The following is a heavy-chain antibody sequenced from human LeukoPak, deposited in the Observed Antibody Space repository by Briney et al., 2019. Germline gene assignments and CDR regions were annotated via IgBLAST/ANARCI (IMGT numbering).Heavy chain of an antibody. CDR1: GYTFTGYY. CDR2: INPNSGGT. CDR3: ARKAPTRGIAASNDY. Sequence: GASVKVSCKASGYTFTGYYMHWVRQAPGQGLEWMGWINPNSGGTNYAQKFQGRVTMTRDTSISTAYMELSRLRSDDTAVYYCARKAPTRGIAASNDYWGQGTLVTVPS. J-gene: IGHJ4*02. D-gene: IGHD6-13*01. V-gene: IGHV1-2*02.